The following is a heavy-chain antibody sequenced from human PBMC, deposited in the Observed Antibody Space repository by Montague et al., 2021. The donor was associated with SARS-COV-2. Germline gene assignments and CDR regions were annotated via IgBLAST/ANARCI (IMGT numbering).Heavy chain of an antibody. V-gene: IGHV4-39*01. D-gene: IGHD3/OR15-3a*01. CDR3: VRHPRTYNGFWSGYSGRVVYDFDS. Sequence: SETLSLTCTVSGGSISSTSYYWGWIRQSPGKGLEWIGSIYHSGSTYYSPSLKSRLTLSVATSQNQFSLKPTSVTAADTAVYFCVRHPRTYNGFWSGYSGRVVYDFDSWGQGTLVTVSS. CDR2: IYHSGST. CDR1: GGSISSTSYY. J-gene: IGHJ4*02.